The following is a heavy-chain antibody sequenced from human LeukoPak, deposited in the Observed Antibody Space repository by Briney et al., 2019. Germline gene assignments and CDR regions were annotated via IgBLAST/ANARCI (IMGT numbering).Heavy chain of an antibody. CDR3: ARIAEGQQLVGT. CDR1: GGTFSSYA. V-gene: IGHV1-69*13. J-gene: IGHJ4*02. D-gene: IGHD6-13*01. CDR2: IIPIFGTA. Sequence: ASVKVSCKASGGTFSSYAISWVRQAPGQGLEWMGGIIPIFGTANYAQKFQGRVTITADESTSTAYMELSSLRSEDTAVYYCARIAEGQQLVGTWGQGTLVTVSS.